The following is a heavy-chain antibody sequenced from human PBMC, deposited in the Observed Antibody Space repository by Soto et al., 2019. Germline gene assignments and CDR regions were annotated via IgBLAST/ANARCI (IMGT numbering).Heavy chain of an antibody. Sequence: PVESLKISCNGSGYSFTSYWIAWVRQMPGKGLDWMGIIYPGDSDTRYSPSFQGQVTISADKSISTAYLQWSSLKASDTAMYYCARHGCSTTRCPQLMDVWGQGTTVTVSS. D-gene: IGHD2-2*01. V-gene: IGHV5-51*01. CDR1: GYSFTSYW. CDR2: IYPGDSDT. CDR3: ARHGCSTTRCPQLMDV. J-gene: IGHJ6*02.